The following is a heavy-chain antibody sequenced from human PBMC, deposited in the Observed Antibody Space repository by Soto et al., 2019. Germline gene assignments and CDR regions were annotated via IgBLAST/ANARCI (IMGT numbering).Heavy chain of an antibody. V-gene: IGHV4-39*01. CDR2: IYYSGTT. CDR1: SGSISSSSYC. D-gene: IGHD2-15*01. Sequence: PSETLSLTCTVSSGSISSSSYCWGWIRQPPGKGLEWIGSIYYSGTTYYNPSLKSRVTISVDTSKTQFSLNLSSVTAADTAVYYCARHHPEGSGGSCHGPFDYWGQGTLVTVSS. J-gene: IGHJ4*02. CDR3: ARHHPEGSGGSCHGPFDY.